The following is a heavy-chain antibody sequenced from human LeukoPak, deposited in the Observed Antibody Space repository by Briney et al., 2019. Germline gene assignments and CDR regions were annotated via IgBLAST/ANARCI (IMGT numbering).Heavy chain of an antibody. Sequence: AGGSLRLSCAASGSTFRTLAMNWVRQAPGKGLEWVSTISDNGRSTHYADSVKGRFTISRDNDKKSLYLQMNSLRDEDTAVYYCARDWSWGPGDYWGQGTLVTVSS. V-gene: IGHV3-23*01. J-gene: IGHJ4*02. CDR3: ARDWSWGPGDY. D-gene: IGHD3-16*01. CDR2: ISDNGRST. CDR1: GSTFRTLA.